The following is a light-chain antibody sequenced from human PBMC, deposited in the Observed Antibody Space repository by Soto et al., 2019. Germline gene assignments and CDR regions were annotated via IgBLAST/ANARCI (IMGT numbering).Light chain of an antibody. CDR2: DAS. J-gene: IGKJ1*01. CDR1: ESISNW. V-gene: IGKV1-5*01. Sequence: DIQMTQSPSTLSASVGDRVTITCRATESISNWLAWYQQKPGKAPKLLISDASSLQSGVPSRFSGSRSGTEFTLTISSLQPDDSATYYCQQDNRYAWTFGQGTKVDIK. CDR3: QQDNRYAWT.